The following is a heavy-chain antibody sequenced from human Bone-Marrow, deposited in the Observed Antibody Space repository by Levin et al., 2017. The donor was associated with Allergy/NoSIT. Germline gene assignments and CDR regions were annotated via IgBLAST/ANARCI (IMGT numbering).Heavy chain of an antibody. CDR3: ARISSSSVAFDI. J-gene: IGHJ3*02. CDR2: ISHKGSWT. D-gene: IGHD6-6*01. CDR1: GFTFGEYS. Sequence: ASVKVSCTASGFTFGEYSMNWVRQAPGKGLEWVSSISHKGSWTYTAASMRGRFTISRDNANNLLFLQMDTVRVEDSAVYYCARISSSSVAFDIWGQGTSVTVSS. V-gene: IGHV3-21*01.